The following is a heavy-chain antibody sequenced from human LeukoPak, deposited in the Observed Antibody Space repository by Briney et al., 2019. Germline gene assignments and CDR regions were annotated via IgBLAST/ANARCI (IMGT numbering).Heavy chain of an antibody. CDR3: VKGIYSSGWSYFDY. CDR2: LSGSGITT. D-gene: IGHD6-19*01. J-gene: IGHJ4*01. CDR1: GFTFSNSA. Sequence: GGSLRLSCAASGFTFSNSAMSWVRQAPGKGLEGGSTLSGSGITTYYAESVKGRFTISRDNSKNRLYLQMNSLRAEDTAVYYCVKGIYSSGWSYFDYWGHGTLVTVSS. V-gene: IGHV3-23*01.